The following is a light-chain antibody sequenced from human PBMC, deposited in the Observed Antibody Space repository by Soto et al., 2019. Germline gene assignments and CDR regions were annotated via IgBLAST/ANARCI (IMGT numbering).Light chain of an antibody. J-gene: IGKJ1*01. V-gene: IGKV1-5*03. CDR1: QSISDW. Sequence: DIHMTQSPSTLSASVGDRVTITCRASQSISDWLAWYQQKPGKAPKFLIYKASNLESGVPSRFSGSGSGTEFTLTISSVQPDDFATYYCQYYDSYSWTFGQGTKVEIK. CDR2: KAS. CDR3: QYYDSYSWT.